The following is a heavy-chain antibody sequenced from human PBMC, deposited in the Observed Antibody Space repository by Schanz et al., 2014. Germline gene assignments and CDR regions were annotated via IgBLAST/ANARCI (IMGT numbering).Heavy chain of an antibody. Sequence: QVQLVQSGAEVQKPGASVKVSCKASGYTFSSYGITWVRQAPGQGPQWMGRISPLLGVANYAQEFQGRLTITADTSTSTAYMELSSLRSEDTAVYYCARELRLEYYFDYWGQGTQVTVSS. CDR3: ARELRLEYYFDY. CDR2: ISPLLGVA. CDR1: GYTFSSYG. D-gene: IGHD4-17*01. J-gene: IGHJ4*02. V-gene: IGHV1-69*04.